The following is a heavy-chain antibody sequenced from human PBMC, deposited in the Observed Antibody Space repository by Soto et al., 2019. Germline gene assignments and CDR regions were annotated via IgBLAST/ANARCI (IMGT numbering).Heavy chain of an antibody. CDR3: ARGVAGSGFDL. Sequence: PSQTLSLTCAISGDSVSSNTAAWNWISSSPSRGLEWLGRTYYRSNWRHDYAVSVKSRITVNPDTSKNHFSLQLNSVTPDDTAVYYCARGVAGSGFDLWGQGILVTVSS. D-gene: IGHD6-19*01. CDR1: GDSVSSNTAA. V-gene: IGHV6-1*01. J-gene: IGHJ4*02. CDR2: TYYRSNWRH.